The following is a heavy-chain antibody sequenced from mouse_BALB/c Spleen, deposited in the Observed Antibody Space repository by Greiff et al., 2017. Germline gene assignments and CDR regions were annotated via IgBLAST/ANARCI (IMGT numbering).Heavy chain of an antibody. Sequence: EVMLVESGAELVKPGASVKLSCTASGFNIKDTYMHWVKQRPEQGLEWIGRIDPANGNTKYDPKFQGKATITADTSSNTAYLQLSSLTSEDTAVYYCNYGSSLKDFDYWGQGTTLTVAS. D-gene: IGHD1-1*01. V-gene: IGHV14-3*02. CDR3: NYGSSLKDFDY. J-gene: IGHJ2*01. CDR2: IDPANGNT. CDR1: GFNIKDTY.